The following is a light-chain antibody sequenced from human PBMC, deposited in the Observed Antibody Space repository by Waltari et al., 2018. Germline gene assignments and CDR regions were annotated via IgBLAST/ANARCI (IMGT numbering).Light chain of an antibody. CDR2: EDD. J-gene: IGLJ3*02. Sequence: SFELTQPPSVSVSPGQTATITCSGDALPSKYVYWYHQKPGQAPVLLIYEDDKRPSGIPERFSGSTSGTTVTLTITGVQAEDEADYYCQSVDITSTWVFGGGTQLTVL. CDR1: ALPSKY. CDR3: QSVDITSTWV. V-gene: IGLV3-25*03.